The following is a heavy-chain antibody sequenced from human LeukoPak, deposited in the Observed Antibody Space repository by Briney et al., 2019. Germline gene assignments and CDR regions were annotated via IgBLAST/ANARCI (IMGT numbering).Heavy chain of an antibody. J-gene: IGHJ4*02. CDR1: GFMFDDYA. D-gene: IGHD1-26*01. CDR2: ISWNSGKL. Sequence: GRSLRLSCAASGFMFDDYAMHWVRRVPGKGLEWVSGISWNSGKLAYADSVKGRFTISRDNARNSLYLQMHGLTAEDTALYYCVKDGSSGTNLTRTFDYWGQGTLVTVSS. V-gene: IGHV3-9*01. CDR3: VKDGSSGTNLTRTFDY.